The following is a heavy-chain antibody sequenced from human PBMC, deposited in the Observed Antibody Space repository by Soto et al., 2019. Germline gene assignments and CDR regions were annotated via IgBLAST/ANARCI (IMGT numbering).Heavy chain of an antibody. D-gene: IGHD3-10*01. Sequence: EVQLVESGGGLIQPGGSLRLSCAASGFTVSSNYMSWVRQAPGKGLEWVSVIYSGGSTYYADSVKGRFTISRDNSKNTLYLQMNSLGAEDTAVYYCARDYLVYYNGSVLSGVVDVWGQGTTVTVSS. CDR3: ARDYLVYYNGSVLSGVVDV. CDR1: GFTVSSNY. J-gene: IGHJ6*02. V-gene: IGHV3-53*01. CDR2: IYSGGST.